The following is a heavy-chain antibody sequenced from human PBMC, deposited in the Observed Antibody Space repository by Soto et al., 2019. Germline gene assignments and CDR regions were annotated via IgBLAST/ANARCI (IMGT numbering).Heavy chain of an antibody. Sequence: QAQLQESGPRLVNPSGTLSLTCAVSGVSINSYNWWSWIRQSPGKGLEWIGEIFHTGDTNYSPSLKGRVTLYVDNSKNRFSLNLTSVTAADTAIYYCARHELSGQGHWGQGTQVTVAS. V-gene: IGHV4-4*02. CDR3: ARHELSGQGH. CDR1: GVSINSYNW. CDR2: IFHTGDT. D-gene: IGHD6-25*01. J-gene: IGHJ1*01.